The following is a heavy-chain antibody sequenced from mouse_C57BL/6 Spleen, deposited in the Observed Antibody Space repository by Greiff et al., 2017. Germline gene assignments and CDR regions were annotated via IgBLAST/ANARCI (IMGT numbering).Heavy chain of an antibody. D-gene: IGHD1-1*01. V-gene: IGHV1-39*01. Sequence: EVQVVESGPELVKPGASVKISCKASGYSFTDYNMNWVKQSNGKSLEWIGVINPNYGTTSYNQKFKGKATLTVDQSSSTAYMQLNSLTSEDSAVYYCARSHYYGSSHGAMDYWGQGTSVTGSS. CDR1: GYSFTDYN. CDR3: ARSHYYGSSHGAMDY. CDR2: INPNYGTT. J-gene: IGHJ4*01.